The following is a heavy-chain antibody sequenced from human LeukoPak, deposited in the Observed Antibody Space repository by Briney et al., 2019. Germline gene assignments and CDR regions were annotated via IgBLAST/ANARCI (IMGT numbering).Heavy chain of an antibody. CDR2: IPYDGSNK. J-gene: IGHJ5*02. V-gene: IGHV3-30*04. Sequence: PGGSLRLSCAASGFTFSSYAMHWVRQAPGKGLEWVALIPYDGSNKYYADSVKGRFTVSRDNSKNTLYLQMNSLRAEDTAVYYCAKSSGSAAGRGVFDPWGQGTLVTVSS. D-gene: IGHD6-13*01. CDR1: GFTFSSYA. CDR3: AKSSGSAAGRGVFDP.